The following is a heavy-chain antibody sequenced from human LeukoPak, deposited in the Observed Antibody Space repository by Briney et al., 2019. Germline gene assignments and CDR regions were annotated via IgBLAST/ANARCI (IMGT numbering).Heavy chain of an antibody. CDR3: VRVSCTNGVCYGFDY. Sequence: GGSLRLSCAASGFTFSRNCISWVRQAPGKGLEWVANIKQDGSEKYYVDSVKGRFTISRDNAKNSLYLQMNSLRGEDTAVYYGVRVSCTNGVCYGFDYWGQGTLVTVSS. CDR1: GFTFSRNC. CDR2: IKQDGSEK. D-gene: IGHD2-8*01. V-gene: IGHV3-7*01. J-gene: IGHJ4*02.